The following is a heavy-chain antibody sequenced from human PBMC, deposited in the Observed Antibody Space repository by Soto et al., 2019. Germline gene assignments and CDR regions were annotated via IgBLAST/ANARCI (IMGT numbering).Heavy chain of an antibody. Sequence: ASVKVSCKASGYTFTGYYMHWVRQAPGQGLEWMGWINPNSGGTNYAQKFQGWVTMTRDTSISTAYMELSRLRSDDTAVYYCARDAGSGTSNWFDPWGQGTLVTVSS. J-gene: IGHJ5*02. CDR3: ARDAGSGTSNWFDP. D-gene: IGHD3-10*01. V-gene: IGHV1-2*04. CDR2: INPNSGGT. CDR1: GYTFTGYY.